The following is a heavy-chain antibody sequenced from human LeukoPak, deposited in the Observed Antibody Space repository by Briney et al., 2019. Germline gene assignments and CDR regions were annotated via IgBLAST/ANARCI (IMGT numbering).Heavy chain of an antibody. CDR3: ARDSYRTWIQLWDY. CDR2: ISSSSSTI. J-gene: IGHJ4*02. Sequence: GGSLRLSCAASGFTFSSYSMNWVRQAPGKGLEWVSYISSSSSTIYYADSVKGRFTSSRDNAKNSLYLQMNSLRDEDTAVYYCARDSYRTWIQLWDYWGQGTLVTVSS. CDR1: GFTFSSYS. D-gene: IGHD5-18*01. V-gene: IGHV3-48*02.